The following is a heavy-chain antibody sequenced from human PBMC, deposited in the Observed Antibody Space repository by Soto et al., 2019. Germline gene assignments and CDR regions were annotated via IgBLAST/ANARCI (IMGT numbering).Heavy chain of an antibody. Sequence: EVQLLESGGGLVQPGESLRLSCAASGFTFSSYAMSWVRQAPGKGLGWVAVISGSDDSTYYADSVKGRFTISRDNSKNTLYLQMNSLGAEDTAVYYCAKRSSSSTFDYWGQGTVVTVSS. CDR3: AKRSSSSTFDY. D-gene: IGHD6-6*01. CDR2: ISGSDDST. J-gene: IGHJ4*02. CDR1: GFTFSSYA. V-gene: IGHV3-23*01.